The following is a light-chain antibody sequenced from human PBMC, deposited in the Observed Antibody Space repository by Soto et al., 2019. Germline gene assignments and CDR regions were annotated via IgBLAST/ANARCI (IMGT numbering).Light chain of an antibody. CDR2: SNN. V-gene: IGLV1-44*01. Sequence: QSVLTQPPSASGTPGQRVTIPCSGSRSKIGSNTVHWYQQLAGAAPKHLIYSNNQRPSGVPDRFSGSKSGTSASLAISGLQSEDEADYYCAAWDDSLNGHVVFGGGTKVTV. J-gene: IGLJ2*01. CDR3: AAWDDSLNGHVV. CDR1: RSKIGSNT.